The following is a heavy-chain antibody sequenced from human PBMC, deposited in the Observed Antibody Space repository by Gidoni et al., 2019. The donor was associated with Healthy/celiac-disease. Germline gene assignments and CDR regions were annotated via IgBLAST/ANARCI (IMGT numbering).Heavy chain of an antibody. D-gene: IGHD3-22*01. CDR3: ARGTLYYDSSGYYSYYYYGMDV. CDR1: GGSISSGSYY. Sequence: QVQLQESGPGLVKPSQTLSLTCTVSGGSISSGSYYWSWIRQPAGKGLEWIGRIYTSGSTNYNPSLKSRVTISVDTSKNQFSLKLSSVTAADTAVYYCARGTLYYDSSGYYSYYYYGMDVWGQGTTVTVSS. J-gene: IGHJ6*02. V-gene: IGHV4-61*02. CDR2: IYTSGST.